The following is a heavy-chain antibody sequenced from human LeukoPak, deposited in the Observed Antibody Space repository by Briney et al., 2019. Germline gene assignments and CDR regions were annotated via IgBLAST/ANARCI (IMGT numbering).Heavy chain of an antibody. CDR2: IYYSGST. CDR3: ARHADQATPMVTRQLAFDI. V-gene: IGHV4-59*08. Sequence: PSETLSLTCTVSGGSISNKYWSWIRQPPGKGLEWIGYIYYSGSTYYNPSLKSRVTISLDTSKNQFSLKLSSVTAADTAVYYCARHADQATPMVTRQLAFDIWGQGTMVTVSS. J-gene: IGHJ3*02. CDR1: GGSISNKY. D-gene: IGHD5-18*01.